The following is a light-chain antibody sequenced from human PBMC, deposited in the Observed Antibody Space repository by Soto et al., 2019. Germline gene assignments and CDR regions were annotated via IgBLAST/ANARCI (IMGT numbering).Light chain of an antibody. CDR1: QSVSSSY. V-gene: IGKV3-20*01. J-gene: IGKJ1*01. Sequence: EVVSTQSPGTLSLSTGERAALSCMASQSVSSSYLAWYQQKPGQAPRLLIYDASSRATGIPDRFSGSGSGTDFTLTISRLEPEDFAVYYCQQYGSATSWTVGQGTKVDIK. CDR3: QQYGSATSWT. CDR2: DAS.